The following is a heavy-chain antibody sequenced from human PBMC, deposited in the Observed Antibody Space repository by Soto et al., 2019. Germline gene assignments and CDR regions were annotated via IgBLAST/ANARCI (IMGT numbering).Heavy chain of an antibody. Sequence: PSETMCLTCTVSGGSSSGYYRSWIRQPPGKGLEWIGYIYYSGSTNYNPSLKSRVTISVDTSKNQFSLKLSSVTAADAAVYYCAGRYNTAMGYYYYYMDVWGKGTTVTVSS. D-gene: IGHD5-18*01. CDR3: AGRYNTAMGYYYYYMDV. V-gene: IGHV4-59*01. CDR2: IYYSGST. CDR1: GGSSSGYY. J-gene: IGHJ6*03.